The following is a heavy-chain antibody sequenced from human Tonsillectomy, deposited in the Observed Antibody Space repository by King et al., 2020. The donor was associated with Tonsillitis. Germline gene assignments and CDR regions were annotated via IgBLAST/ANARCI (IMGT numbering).Heavy chain of an antibody. CDR1: GGSFSGYY. D-gene: IGHD3-16*02. V-gene: IGHV4-34*01. J-gene: IGHJ5*02. CDR3: ARAFLPKYYDYLWGSYRYWFDP. CDR2: INHSGST. Sequence: VQLQQWGAGLLKPSETLSLTCTIYGGSFSGYYWSWIRQPPGKGLEWIGEINHSGSTNYNPSLKSRVTISVDTSKNQFSLKLTSVTAADTAVYYCARAFLPKYYDYLWGSYRYWFDPWGQGTLVTVSS.